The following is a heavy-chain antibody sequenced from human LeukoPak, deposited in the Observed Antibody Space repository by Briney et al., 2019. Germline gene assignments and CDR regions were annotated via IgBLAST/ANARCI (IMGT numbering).Heavy chain of an antibody. CDR1: GGPISSSSDY. J-gene: IGHJ5*02. V-gene: IGHV4-39*02. CDR2: IYYSGST. D-gene: IGHD3-10*01. CDR3: ARRSGSYYNWFDP. Sequence: SETLSLTCTVSGGPISSSSDYWGWIRQPPGKGLEWIGTIYYSGSTYYNPSLKSRVTISVDTSKNHFSLKLRSVTAADTAVYHCARRSGSYYNWFDPWGQGTLVTVS.